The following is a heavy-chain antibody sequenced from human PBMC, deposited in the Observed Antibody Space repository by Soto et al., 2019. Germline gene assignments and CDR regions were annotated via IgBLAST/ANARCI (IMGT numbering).Heavy chain of an antibody. Sequence: QLQLQESGPGLMKPSETLSLTCTVSGGSISSSSYYWGWIRQPPGKGLEWIGSIYYSGSTYYNPSLKSRVTISVDTSKNQFSLKLISVTAADTAVYYCARLQPSSGWVGGDFDYWGQGTLVTVSS. CDR2: IYYSGST. CDR1: GGSISSSSYY. CDR3: ARLQPSSGWVGGDFDY. J-gene: IGHJ4*02. D-gene: IGHD6-19*01. V-gene: IGHV4-39*01.